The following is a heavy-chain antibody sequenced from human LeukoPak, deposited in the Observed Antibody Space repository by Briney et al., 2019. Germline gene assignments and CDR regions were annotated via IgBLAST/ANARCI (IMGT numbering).Heavy chain of an antibody. CDR1: GGTFSSYT. CDR3: ARDFFDCSSTSCLYKYNWFDP. J-gene: IGHJ5*02. V-gene: IGHV1-69*04. Sequence: SVKVSCKASGGTFSSYTISWVRQAPGQGLEWMGRIIPILGIANYAQKFQGRVTITADKSTSTAYMELSSPRSEDTAVYYCARDFFDCSSTSCLYKYNWFDPWGQGTLVTVSS. D-gene: IGHD2-2*01. CDR2: IIPILGIA.